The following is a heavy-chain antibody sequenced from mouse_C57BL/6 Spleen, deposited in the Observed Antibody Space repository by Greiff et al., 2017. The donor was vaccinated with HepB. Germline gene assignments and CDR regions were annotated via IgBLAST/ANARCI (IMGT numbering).Heavy chain of an antibody. CDR1: GYSITSGYY. D-gene: IGHD5-1*01. Sequence: EVQLQESGPGLVKPSQSLSLTCSVTGYSITSGYYWNWIRQFPGNKLEWMGYISYDGSNNYNPSLKNRISITRDTSKNQFFLKLNSVTTEDTATYYCARGEYPYYFDYWGQGTTLTVSS. V-gene: IGHV3-6*01. J-gene: IGHJ2*01. CDR2: ISYDGSN. CDR3: ARGEYPYYFDY.